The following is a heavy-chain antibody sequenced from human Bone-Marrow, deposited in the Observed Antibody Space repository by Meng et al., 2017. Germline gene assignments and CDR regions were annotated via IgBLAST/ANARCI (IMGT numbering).Heavy chain of an antibody. J-gene: IGHJ4*02. D-gene: IGHD3-22*01. CDR2: ISAYNGNT. V-gene: IGHV1-18*01. CDR1: GYTFTSYG. Sequence: ASVKVSCKASGYTFTSYGISWVRQAPGQGLEWMGWISAYNGNTNYAQKLQGRVTMTTDTSTSTAYMELRSLRSDDTAVYYCARDLGFWDSSGYYQGYFEYWGQGTLVTVPQ. CDR3: ARDLGFWDSSGYYQGYFEY.